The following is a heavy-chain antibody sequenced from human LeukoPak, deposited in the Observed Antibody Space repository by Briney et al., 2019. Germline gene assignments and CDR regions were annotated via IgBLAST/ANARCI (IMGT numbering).Heavy chain of an antibody. CDR2: IKQDGSEK. J-gene: IGHJ4*02. CDR3: ARPTGFGDLLPNYFDY. CDR1: GFTLSSYW. Sequence: PGGSLRLSCVASGFTLSSYWMNWVRQAPGKGLEWEANIKQDGSEKYYVDSVKGRFTISRDNAKNSLYLQMNSLRAEDTAVYYCARPTGFGDLLPNYFDYWGQGTLVTVSS. V-gene: IGHV3-7*01. D-gene: IGHD3-10*01.